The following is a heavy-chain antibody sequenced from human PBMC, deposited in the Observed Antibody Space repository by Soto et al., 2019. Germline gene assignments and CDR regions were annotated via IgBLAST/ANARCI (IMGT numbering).Heavy chain of an antibody. CDR1: GFTFSSYA. D-gene: IGHD2-15*01. V-gene: IGHV3-30-3*01. J-gene: IGHJ5*02. CDR3: ATACGRSLFCLSLAS. CDR2: ISYDGSNK. Sequence: GGSLRLSCAASGFTFSSYALHWVRQAPGKGLEWVAVISYDGSNKYYADSVKGRSTISRDNSKNTLYLQMNSLQAQDTGVFYCATACGRSLFCLSLASWGQGSLVTDS.